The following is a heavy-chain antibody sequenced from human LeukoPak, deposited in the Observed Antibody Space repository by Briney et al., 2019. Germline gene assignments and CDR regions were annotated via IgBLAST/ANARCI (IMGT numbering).Heavy chain of an antibody. V-gene: IGHV1-46*01. J-gene: IGHJ6*03. Sequence: ASVKVSCKASGYTFTSYYMHWVRQAPGRGLEWMGIINPSGGSTSYAQKFQGRVTMTRDTSTSTVYMELSSLRSEDTAVYYCARTSPGSSSSGGYYYYYMDVWGKGTTVTVSS. CDR1: GYTFTSYY. CDR2: INPSGGST. CDR3: ARTSPGSSSSGGYYYYYMDV. D-gene: IGHD6-6*01.